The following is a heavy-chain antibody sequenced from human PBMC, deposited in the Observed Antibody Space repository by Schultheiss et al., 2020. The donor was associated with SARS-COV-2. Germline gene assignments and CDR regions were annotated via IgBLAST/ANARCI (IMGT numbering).Heavy chain of an antibody. CDR2: IYAGGNT. V-gene: IGHV4-4*07. CDR3: ARDLHYYDSSEGFDY. Sequence: SETLSLTCTVSGGSISSNYWSWIRQPAGKGLECIGRIYAGGNTNYNPSLKSRVTMSVDTSKNQFSLKLSSVTAADTAVYYCARDLHYYDSSEGFDYWGQGTLVTVSS. J-gene: IGHJ4*02. CDR1: GGSISSNY. D-gene: IGHD3-22*01.